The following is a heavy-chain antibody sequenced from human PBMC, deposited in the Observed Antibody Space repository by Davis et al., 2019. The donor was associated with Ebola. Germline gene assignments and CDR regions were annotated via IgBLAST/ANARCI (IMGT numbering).Heavy chain of an antibody. Sequence: SLKISCAASGFTFSDYYMSWIRQAPGKGLEWVSYISSSGSTIYYADSVKGRFTISRDNAKNSLYLQMNSLRAEDTAVYYCARHDYGDSHFDYWGQGTLVTVSS. D-gene: IGHD4-17*01. CDR2: ISSSGSTI. V-gene: IGHV3-11*01. CDR3: ARHDYGDSHFDY. CDR1: GFTFSDYY. J-gene: IGHJ4*02.